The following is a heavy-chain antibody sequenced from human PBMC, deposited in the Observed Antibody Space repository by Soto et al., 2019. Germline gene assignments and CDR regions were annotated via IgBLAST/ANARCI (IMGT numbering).Heavy chain of an antibody. D-gene: IGHD3-10*01. CDR1: GFSFSSYG. V-gene: IGHV3-33*01. CDR2: IWYDGSNK. Sequence: PGGSLRLSCAPSGFSFSSYGIHWARQAPGKGLEWVAVIWYDGSNKVYADSVKGRFTISRGNSKNTLYLQMNSLRAEDTAVYYCARDLAGDYGARDTRGQGTMVTASS. J-gene: IGHJ3*02. CDR3: ARDLAGDYGARDT.